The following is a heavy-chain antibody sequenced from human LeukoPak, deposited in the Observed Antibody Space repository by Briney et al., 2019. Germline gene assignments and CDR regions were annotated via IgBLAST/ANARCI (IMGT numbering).Heavy chain of an antibody. J-gene: IGHJ5*02. D-gene: IGHD6-13*01. V-gene: IGHV3-7*01. CDR1: GFTFSSYW. Sequence: GRSLSLSCAASGFTFSSYWMSWVRQAPGKGLEWVANIKQDGSEKYYVDSVKGRFTISRDNAKNSLYLQMNTLRVEDTAVYYCAREYSRSTQNWFDPWGQGTLVTVSS. CDR2: IKQDGSEK. CDR3: AREYSRSTQNWFDP.